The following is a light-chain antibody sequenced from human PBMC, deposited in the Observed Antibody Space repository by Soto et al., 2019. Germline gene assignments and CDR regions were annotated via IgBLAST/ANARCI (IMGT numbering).Light chain of an antibody. V-gene: IGKV3-20*01. Sequence: ETVLTQSPGTLSLSPGERATLSCRASQSVAGSYLAWYQQKPGQAPRLLFYGASTRATGIPDRFSGSGSGTDFTLTISRLEPEDFAVYYCQQYGSSSITFGQGTRLENK. CDR3: QQYGSSSIT. J-gene: IGKJ5*01. CDR1: QSVAGSY. CDR2: GAS.